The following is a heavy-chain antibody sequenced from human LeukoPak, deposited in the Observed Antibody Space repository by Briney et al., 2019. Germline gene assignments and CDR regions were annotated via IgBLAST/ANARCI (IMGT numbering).Heavy chain of an antibody. D-gene: IGHD5-18*01. Sequence: PSETLSLTCTVSGGSISSYYWSWIRQPAGKGLEWIGRIYTSGSTNYNPSLKSRVTISVDTSKNQFSLKLSSVTAADTAVYYCARLNVDTAMVPYYGMDVWGQGTTVTVSS. CDR3: ARLNVDTAMVPYYGMDV. V-gene: IGHV4-4*07. CDR1: GGSISSYY. CDR2: IYTSGST. J-gene: IGHJ6*02.